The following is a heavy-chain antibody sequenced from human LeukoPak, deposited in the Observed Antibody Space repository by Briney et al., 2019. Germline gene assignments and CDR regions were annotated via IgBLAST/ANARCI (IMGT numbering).Heavy chain of an antibody. CDR1: GFTFSSYA. J-gene: IGHJ4*02. V-gene: IGHV3-30*04. CDR2: ISYDGSNK. CDR3: AKNRRFLEWLSIPAEVDY. Sequence: GGSLRLSCAASGFTFSSYAMHWVRQAPGKGLEWVAVISYDGSNKYYADSVKGRFTISRDNSKNTLYLQMNSLRAEDTAVYYCAKNRRFLEWLSIPAEVDYWGQGTLVTVSS. D-gene: IGHD3-3*01.